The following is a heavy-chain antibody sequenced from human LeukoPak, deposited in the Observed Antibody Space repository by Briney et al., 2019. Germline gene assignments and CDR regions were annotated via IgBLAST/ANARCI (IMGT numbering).Heavy chain of an antibody. J-gene: IGHJ3*02. V-gene: IGHV3-48*03. D-gene: IGHD4-17*01. Sequence: GGSLRLSCAAFGFTFSSYEMSWVRQAPGQGLEWVSYITGSGSTRYYADSVKGRFTISRDNAKNSLYLQMNSLRAEDTAVYYCAREGYGDYPDAFDIGGQGTMVTVSS. CDR1: GFTFSSYE. CDR3: AREGYGDYPDAFDI. CDR2: ITGSGSTR.